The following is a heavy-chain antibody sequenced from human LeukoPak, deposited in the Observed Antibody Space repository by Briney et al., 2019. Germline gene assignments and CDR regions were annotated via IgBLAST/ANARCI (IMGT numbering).Heavy chain of an antibody. Sequence: ASVKVSCKASGGTFSSYAISWVRQAPGQGLEWMGGIIPIFGTANYAQKFQGRVTITADESTSTAYMELSSLRSEDTAVYYCARGPLGYQLLSGWFDPWGQGTLVTVSS. D-gene: IGHD2-2*01. CDR1: GGTFSSYA. CDR2: IIPIFGTA. CDR3: ARGPLGYQLLSGWFDP. J-gene: IGHJ5*02. V-gene: IGHV1-69*01.